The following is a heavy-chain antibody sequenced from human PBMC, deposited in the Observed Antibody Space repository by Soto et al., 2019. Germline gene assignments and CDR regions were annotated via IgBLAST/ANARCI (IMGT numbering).Heavy chain of an antibody. V-gene: IGHV3-9*01. Sequence: EVQLVESGGGLVQPGRSLRLSCTASGFSFGDYGMHWVRQLPGKGLEWVSGISWSGGSIGYADSVKGRFSISRDNAKKTLYLEMNSLRPKDTAFYYCAKSPGGTANGMDVWGQGTTVTVSS. CDR1: GFSFGDYG. CDR2: ISWSGGSI. J-gene: IGHJ6*02. CDR3: AKSPGGTANGMDV. D-gene: IGHD2-15*01.